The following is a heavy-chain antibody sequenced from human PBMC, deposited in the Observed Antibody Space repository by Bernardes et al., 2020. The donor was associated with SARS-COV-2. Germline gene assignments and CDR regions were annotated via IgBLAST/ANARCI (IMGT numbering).Heavy chain of an antibody. CDR1: GGSIGSYY. CDR2: IYYSGNT. J-gene: IGHJ2*01. D-gene: IGHD3-10*01. CDR3: ARDLSHLVRRGFDL. Sequence: SETLSLICTVSGGSIGSYYWAWIRQPPGKGLEWIGYIYYSGNTNYNPSLKSRVTISVDRSQNQFSLNLSSVTPADTAVYYCARDLSHLVRRGFDLWGRGTLVTVSS. V-gene: IGHV4-59*01.